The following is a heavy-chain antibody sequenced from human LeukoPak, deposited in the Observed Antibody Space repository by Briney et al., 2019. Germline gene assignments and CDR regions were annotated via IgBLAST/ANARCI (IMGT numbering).Heavy chain of an antibody. J-gene: IGHJ5*02. Sequence: ASVKVSCKASGYTFTSYGISWVRQAPGQGLEWMGWIRAYNGNTNHAQKLQGRVTMTTDTSTSTAYMELSSLRSEDTAVYYCARLYDFSPPNWFDPWGQGTLVTVSS. CDR1: GYTFTSYG. CDR2: IRAYNGNT. V-gene: IGHV1-18*01. D-gene: IGHD3-3*01. CDR3: ARLYDFSPPNWFDP.